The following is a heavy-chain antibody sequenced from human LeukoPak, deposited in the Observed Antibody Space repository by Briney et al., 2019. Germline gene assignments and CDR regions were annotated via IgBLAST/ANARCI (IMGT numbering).Heavy chain of an antibody. CDR3: VIDYGLYYYGSATDVALEHCVGP. Sequence: SETLSLTCTVSGGSISSSSYYWGWIRQPPGKGLEWIGSIYYSGSTYYNPSLKSRVTISVDTSKNQFSLKLSSVTAADTAVYYCVIDYGLYYYGSATDVALEHCVGPWGQGTLVSVSS. D-gene: IGHD3-10*01. J-gene: IGHJ5*02. CDR1: GGSISSSSYY. V-gene: IGHV4-39*07. CDR2: IYYSGST.